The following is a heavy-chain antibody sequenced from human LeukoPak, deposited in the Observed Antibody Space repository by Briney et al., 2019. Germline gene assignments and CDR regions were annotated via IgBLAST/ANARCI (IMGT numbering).Heavy chain of an antibody. CDR1: GFTFSNYA. V-gene: IGHV3-23*01. D-gene: IGHD3-10*01. Sequence: SGGSLRLSCAASGFTFSNYAMSWVRQAPGKGLEWVSGIGAAATDRVYADSVRGRFTISRDNSKNTLYMQMNSLRADDTAVYYCAKDYLPRGASPVLFDYWGQGTLVTVSS. J-gene: IGHJ4*02. CDR3: AKDYLPRGASPVLFDY. CDR2: IGAAATDR.